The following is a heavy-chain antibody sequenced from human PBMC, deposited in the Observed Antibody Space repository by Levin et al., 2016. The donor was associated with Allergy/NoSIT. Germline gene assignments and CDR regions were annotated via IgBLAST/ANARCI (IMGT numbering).Heavy chain of an antibody. J-gene: IGHJ5*02. Sequence: GGSLRLSCAASGFTFSSYGMRWVRQAPGKGLEWVAVISYDGSNKYYADSVKGRFTISRDNPKNTLYLQMNSLRAEDTAVYYCAKGSGWYSHDWFDPWGQGTLVTVSS. V-gene: IGHV3-30*18. D-gene: IGHD6-19*01. CDR1: GFTFSSYG. CDR2: ISYDGSNK. CDR3: AKGSGWYSHDWFDP.